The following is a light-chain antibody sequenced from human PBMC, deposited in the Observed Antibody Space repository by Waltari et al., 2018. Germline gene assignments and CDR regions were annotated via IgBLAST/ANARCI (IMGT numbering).Light chain of an antibody. CDR3: SSYTDSRTGV. CDR2: DVD. J-gene: IGLJ3*02. CDR1: SSDIGGYNY. V-gene: IGLV2-14*03. Sequence: QSALTQPASVSGSPGQSITIDCAGTSSDIGGYNYVAWYQQHPGRVTQLLIYDVDNRPSGISDRCSGSKSGNPASLTISGLQAEDEADYFCSSYTDSRTGVFGGGTKLTVL.